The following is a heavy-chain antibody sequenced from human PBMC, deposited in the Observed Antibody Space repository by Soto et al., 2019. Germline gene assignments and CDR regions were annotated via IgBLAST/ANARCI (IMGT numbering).Heavy chain of an antibody. J-gene: IGHJ2*01. V-gene: IGHV3-21*01. Sequence: EVQLVESGGGLVKPGGSLRLSCAASGFTFSSYSMNWVRQAPGTGLEWVSSISSSSSYIYYADSVKGRFTISRDNAKNSLYLQMNSLRAEDTAVYYCASPLYSSSWYEGWYFDLWGRGTLVTVSS. CDR1: GFTFSSYS. CDR3: ASPLYSSSWYEGWYFDL. CDR2: ISSSSSYI. D-gene: IGHD6-13*01.